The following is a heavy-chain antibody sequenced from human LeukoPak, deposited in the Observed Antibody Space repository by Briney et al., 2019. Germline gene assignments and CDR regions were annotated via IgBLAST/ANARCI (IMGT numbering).Heavy chain of an antibody. Sequence: SETLSLTCTVSGGSISSYYWSWIRQPPGKGLEWIGYIYYSGSTNYNPSLKSRVTISVDTSKNQFSLKLSSVTAADTAVYYCARDCSSTSCYTGMDVWAKGPRSPSP. CDR3: ARDCSSTSCYTGMDV. J-gene: IGHJ6*02. V-gene: IGHV4-59*01. CDR1: GGSISSYY. CDR2: IYYSGST. D-gene: IGHD2-2*02.